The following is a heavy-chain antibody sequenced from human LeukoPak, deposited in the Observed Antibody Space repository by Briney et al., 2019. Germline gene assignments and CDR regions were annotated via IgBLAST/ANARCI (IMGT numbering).Heavy chain of an antibody. Sequence: GASEKVSCKASGYTFTGYYMHWVRQAPGQGLEWMGWINPNSGGTNYAQKFQGRVTMTRDTSISTAYMELSRLRSDDTAVYYCARDREGYYDILTGYYGVGAFDIWGQGTMVTVSS. CDR2: INPNSGGT. CDR3: ARDREGYYDILTGYYGVGAFDI. J-gene: IGHJ3*02. D-gene: IGHD3-9*01. V-gene: IGHV1-2*02. CDR1: GYTFTGYY.